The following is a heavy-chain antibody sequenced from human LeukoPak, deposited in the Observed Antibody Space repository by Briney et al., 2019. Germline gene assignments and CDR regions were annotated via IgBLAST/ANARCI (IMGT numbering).Heavy chain of an antibody. CDR3: AKSSIMFAAGRLGSIDF. D-gene: IGHD6-25*01. J-gene: IGHJ4*02. CDR2: IRRDGSHK. V-gene: IGHV3-30*02. CDR1: GFAFNDFA. Sequence: GGSLTLSCAASGFAFNDFAMYWVRQAPGKGLDWVALIRRDGSHKYYAHSIKGRFTISRDNSENTLYLQMSSLRAEDTAVYYCAKSSIMFAAGRLGSIDFWGQGTLVTVSS.